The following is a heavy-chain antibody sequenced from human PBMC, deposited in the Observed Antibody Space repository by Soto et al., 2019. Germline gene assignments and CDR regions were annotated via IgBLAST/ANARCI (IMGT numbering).Heavy chain of an antibody. J-gene: IGHJ6*02. D-gene: IGHD5-18*01. CDR1: GGTFSRYA. V-gene: IGHV1-69*13. CDR3: ARSGRQYSVTYYYYGMDV. Sequence: ASVKVSCKASGGTFSRYAISWVRQAPGRGLEWMGGIIPIFGTANYAQKFQGRVTIAADESTSTAYMELSSLRSEDTAVYYCARSGRQYSVTYYYYGMDVWGQGTTVTVSS. CDR2: IIPIFGTA.